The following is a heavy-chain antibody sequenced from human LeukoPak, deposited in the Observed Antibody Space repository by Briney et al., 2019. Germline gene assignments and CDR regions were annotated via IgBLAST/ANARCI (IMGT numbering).Heavy chain of an antibody. Sequence: SQTLSLTCTVSGGSISSGDYYWSWIRQPPGKGLEWIGEINHSGSTNYNPSLKSRVTISVDTSKNQFPLKLSSVTAADTAVYYCASPGGAAGRSSYFDYWGQGTLVTVSS. CDR1: GGSISSGDYY. CDR3: ASPGGAAGRSSYFDY. V-gene: IGHV4-30-4*08. CDR2: INHSGST. J-gene: IGHJ4*02. D-gene: IGHD6-13*01.